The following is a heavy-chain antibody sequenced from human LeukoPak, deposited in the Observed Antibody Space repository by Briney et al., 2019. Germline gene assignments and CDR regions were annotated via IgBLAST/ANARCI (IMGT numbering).Heavy chain of an antibody. D-gene: IGHD2-2*01. CDR2: LTGDGAGT. CDR1: GLSLSNSA. Sequence: PGGSLRLSCVASGLSLSNSAMTWVRQAPGKGLEWVSILTGDGAGTFYADSVRGRFSISRDISRNTLYLQMNSLGVDDKALYYCATVGGFCPSSNYYAYFDNWGQGSPVTVS. CDR3: ATVGGFCPSSNYYAYFDN. V-gene: IGHV3-23*01. J-gene: IGHJ4*02.